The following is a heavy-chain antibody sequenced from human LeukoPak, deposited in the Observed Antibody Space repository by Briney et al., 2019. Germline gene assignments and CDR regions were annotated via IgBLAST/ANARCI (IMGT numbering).Heavy chain of an antibody. CDR2: ISYDGSNK. D-gene: IGHD1-14*01. CDR1: GFTFSSYA. CDR3: AGSNLGQLDY. Sequence: GRSLRLSCAASGFTFSSYAMHWVRQAPGKGLERGAVISYDGSNKYYADSVKGRFTISRDNSKNTLYLQMNSLRAEDTAVYYCAGSNLGQLDYWGQGTLVTVSS. V-gene: IGHV3-30*04. J-gene: IGHJ4*02.